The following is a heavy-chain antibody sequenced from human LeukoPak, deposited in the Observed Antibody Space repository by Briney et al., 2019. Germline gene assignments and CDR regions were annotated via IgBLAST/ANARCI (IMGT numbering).Heavy chain of an antibody. Sequence: ASVTVSCKASGGTFSSYAISWVRQAPGQGLEWMGGIIPIFGTANYAQKFQGRVTITADESTSTAYMGLSSLRSEDTAVYYCARGGTDSSGWLNYYYGMDVWGKGTTVTVSS. V-gene: IGHV1-69*13. CDR1: GGTFSSYA. D-gene: IGHD6-19*01. J-gene: IGHJ6*04. CDR2: IIPIFGTA. CDR3: ARGGTDSSGWLNYYYGMDV.